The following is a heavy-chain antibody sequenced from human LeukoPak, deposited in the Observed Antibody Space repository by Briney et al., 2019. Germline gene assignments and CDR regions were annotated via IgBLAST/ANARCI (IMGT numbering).Heavy chain of an antibody. CDR1: GGPISSYY. CDR3: ARDQGT. V-gene: IGHV4-59*01. Sequence: SETLSLTCTVSGGPISSYYWSWIRQPPGKGLEWIGYIYYSGSTNYNPSLKSRVTISVDTSKNQFSLKLSSVTAADTAVYYCARDQGTWGQGTLVTVSS. CDR2: IYYSGST. J-gene: IGHJ5*02.